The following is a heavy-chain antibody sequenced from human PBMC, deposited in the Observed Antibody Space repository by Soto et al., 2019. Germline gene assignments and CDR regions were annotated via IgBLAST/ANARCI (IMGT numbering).Heavy chain of an antibody. D-gene: IGHD2-2*03. CDR3: ARLNGYCISTNCHGYYGMDV. V-gene: IGHV4-39*01. J-gene: IGHJ6*02. CDR2: IYSSENT. Sequence: SETLSLTCTVSGGSISSSTYYWGWMRQPPGKRQEGIGTIYSSENTYYNPSLLSRVTISVDTSKNEFSLKLSSVTAADTAVYYCARLNGYCISTNCHGYYGMDVWGQGTTVTVSS. CDR1: GGSISSSTYY.